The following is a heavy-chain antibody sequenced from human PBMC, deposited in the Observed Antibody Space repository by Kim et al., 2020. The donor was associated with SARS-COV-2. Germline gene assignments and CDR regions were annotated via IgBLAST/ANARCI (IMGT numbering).Heavy chain of an antibody. V-gene: IGHV1-69*13. J-gene: IGHJ4*02. CDR2: IIPIFGTA. Sequence: SVKVSCKASGGTFSSYAISWVRQAPGQGLEWMGGIIPIFGTANYAQKFQGRVTITADESTSTAYMELSSLRSEDTAVYYCARDSCRSVASGGSCARVGVLDYWGQGTLVTVSS. CDR1: GGTFSSYA. CDR3: ARDSCRSVASGGSCARVGVLDY. D-gene: IGHD2-15*01.